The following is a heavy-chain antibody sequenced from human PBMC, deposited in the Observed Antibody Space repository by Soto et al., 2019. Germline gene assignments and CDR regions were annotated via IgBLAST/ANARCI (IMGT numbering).Heavy chain of an antibody. CDR2: ISGSGGST. D-gene: IGHD6-6*01. Sequence: EVQLLESGGGLVQPGGSLRLSCAASGFTFSSYAMSWVRQAPGKGLEWVSAISGSGGSTYYADSVKGRFTISRDNSKNAMYLLMNSLRAEDTAVYYCAKSLRPWYSSSSWDYWGQGTLVTISS. CDR3: AKSLRPWYSSSSWDY. CDR1: GFTFSSYA. J-gene: IGHJ4*02. V-gene: IGHV3-23*01.